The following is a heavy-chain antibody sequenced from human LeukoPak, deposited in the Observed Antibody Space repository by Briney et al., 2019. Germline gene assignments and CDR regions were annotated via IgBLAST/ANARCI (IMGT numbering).Heavy chain of an antibody. CDR1: GYSFSSHD. CDR2: MNAKRGKT. V-gene: IGHV1-8*01. D-gene: IGHD3-16*02. Sequence: GASVKVSCKASGYSFSSHDMNWVRQAPGQGLEWMGWMNAKRGKTEHGQKFQGRVTISRNKYKRSAYRELSSLRSEDTAVYFCVRASLLRGLVGYYFDYWGQGTPVTVFS. CDR3: VRASLLRGLVGYYFDY. J-gene: IGHJ4*02.